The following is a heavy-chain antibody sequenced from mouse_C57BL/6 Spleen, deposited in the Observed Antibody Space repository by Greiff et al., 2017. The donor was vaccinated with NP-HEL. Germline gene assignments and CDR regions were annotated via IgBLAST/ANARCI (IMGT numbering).Heavy chain of an antibody. J-gene: IGHJ4*01. CDR3: ASLYGSSYYYAMDY. Sequence: EVQGVESGGGLVKPGGSLKLSCAASGFTFSSYTMSWVRQTPEKRLEWVATISGGGGNTYYPDSVKGRLTISRDNAKNTLYLQMSSLRSEDTALYYCASLYGSSYYYAMDYWGQGTSVTVSS. CDR1: GFTFSSYT. V-gene: IGHV5-9*01. CDR2: ISGGGGNT. D-gene: IGHD1-1*01.